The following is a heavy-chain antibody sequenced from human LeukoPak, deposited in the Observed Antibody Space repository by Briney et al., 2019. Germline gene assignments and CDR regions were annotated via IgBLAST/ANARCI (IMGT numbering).Heavy chain of an antibody. CDR2: ISNSSSYI. CDR3: ARDRQRDRYSGYDHYRKEEIDY. V-gene: IGHV3-21*01. J-gene: IGHJ4*02. CDR1: GFTFSSYS. D-gene: IGHD5-12*01. Sequence: GGSLRLSCAASGFTFSSYSMNWVRQAPGKGLEWVSSISNSSSYIYYANSVKGPFTISRDNDKNTPYLQTNSLSAKDTAVYYCARDRQRDRYSGYDHYRKEEIDYGGQGTLVTVSS.